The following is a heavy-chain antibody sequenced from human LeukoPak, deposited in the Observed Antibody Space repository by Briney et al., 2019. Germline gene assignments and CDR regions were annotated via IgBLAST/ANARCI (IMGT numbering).Heavy chain of an antibody. V-gene: IGHV3-21*01. D-gene: IGHD1-26*01. CDR2: ISSSSSYI. J-gene: IGHJ6*03. Sequence: GGSLRLSCAASGFTFNTYSTNWVRQAPGKGLEGVSSISSSSSYIYYADSVKGRFTISRDNAKNSLYLQMKSLRAEDTAVYYCARAYSETYGLGYYYMDVWGKGTTVTISS. CDR3: ARAYSETYGLGYYYMDV. CDR1: GFTFNTYS.